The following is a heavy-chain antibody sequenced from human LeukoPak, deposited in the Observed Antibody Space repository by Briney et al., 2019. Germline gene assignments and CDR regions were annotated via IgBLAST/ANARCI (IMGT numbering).Heavy chain of an antibody. D-gene: IGHD5-18*01. J-gene: IGHJ4*02. CDR3: ARDRTGYGNYYFDC. V-gene: IGHV1-69*05. CDR1: GDTVRKYA. Sequence: SVTVSCTASGDTVRKYAIGWVRQAPGQGLEWIGGIISTYGASNSAQKFQGRVTLTTDESANTAYMELRSLRSQDTAVYYCARDRTGYGNYYFDCWGQGTPVTVSS. CDR2: IISTYGAS.